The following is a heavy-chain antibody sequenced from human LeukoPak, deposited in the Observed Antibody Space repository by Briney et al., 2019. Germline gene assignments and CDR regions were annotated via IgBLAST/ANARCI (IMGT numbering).Heavy chain of an antibody. V-gene: IGHV3-23*01. D-gene: IGHD2-15*01. CDR2: ISGSGGST. J-gene: IGHJ6*02. CDR1: GFTFSSYA. Sequence: PGGSLRLSCAASGFTFSSYAMSWVRQAPGKGLEWVSAISGSGGSTYYADSVKGRFTISRDNSKNTLYLQMNSLRAEDTAVYYCAKTLRKERNIVVVVAASGMDVRGQGTTVTVSS. CDR3: AKTLRKERNIVVVVAASGMDV.